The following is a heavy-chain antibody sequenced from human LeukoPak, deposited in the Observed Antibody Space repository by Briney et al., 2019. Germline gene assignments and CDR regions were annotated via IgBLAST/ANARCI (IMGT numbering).Heavy chain of an antibody. CDR1: GGSFSGYY. D-gene: IGHD3-10*01. Sequence: SETLSLTCAVYGGSFSGYYWSWIRQPPGKGLEWIGEIDQSGSTNYNPSLKSRVTITIDTYTNQFSLKLNSVTAADTAVYYCAINDGSGSYFKSDYWGQGTLVTVSS. J-gene: IGHJ4*02. CDR2: IDQSGST. V-gene: IGHV4-34*01. CDR3: AINDGSGSYFKSDY.